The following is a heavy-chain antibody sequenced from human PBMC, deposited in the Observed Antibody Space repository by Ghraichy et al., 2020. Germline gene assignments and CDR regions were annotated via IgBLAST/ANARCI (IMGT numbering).Heavy chain of an antibody. J-gene: IGHJ1*01. CDR1: GGTFSSYT. V-gene: IGHV1-69*02. D-gene: IGHD3-22*01. Sequence: SVTASCKAPGGTFSSYTISWVRQAPGQGLEWMGRIIPILGIANYAQKFQGRVTITADKSTSTAYMELSSLRSEDTAVYYCAEGPYDSSGYQHWGQGTLVTVSS. CDR3: AEGPYDSSGYQH. CDR2: IIPILGIA.